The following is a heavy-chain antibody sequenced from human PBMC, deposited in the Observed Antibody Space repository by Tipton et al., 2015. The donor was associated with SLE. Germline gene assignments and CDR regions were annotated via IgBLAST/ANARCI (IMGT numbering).Heavy chain of an antibody. CDR1: GGSFSGYY. Sequence: TLSLTCAVYGGSFSGYYWSWIRQPPGKGLGWVGEINHSGSTHNNPSLKSRVTISVDTSKSQFSLKLSSVTAADTAVYYCARDQAGYSSSWYFDYWGQGTLVTVSS. CDR3: ARDQAGYSSSWYFDY. V-gene: IGHV4-34*01. D-gene: IGHD6-13*01. J-gene: IGHJ4*02. CDR2: INHSGST.